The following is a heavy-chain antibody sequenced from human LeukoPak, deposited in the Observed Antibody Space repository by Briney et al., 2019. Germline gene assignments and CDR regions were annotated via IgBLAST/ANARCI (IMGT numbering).Heavy chain of an antibody. V-gene: IGHV3-21*01. J-gene: IGHJ3*02. CDR2: ISGSSSYI. CDR3: AKDLREWTDAFDI. Sequence: GGSLRLSCAASGFTFSSYSMNWVRQAPGKGLEWVSSISGSSSYIYYADSVKGRFTISRDNAKNSLYLQMNSLRAEDTAVYYCAKDLREWTDAFDIWGQGTMVTVSS. CDR1: GFTFSSYS. D-gene: IGHD3-3*01.